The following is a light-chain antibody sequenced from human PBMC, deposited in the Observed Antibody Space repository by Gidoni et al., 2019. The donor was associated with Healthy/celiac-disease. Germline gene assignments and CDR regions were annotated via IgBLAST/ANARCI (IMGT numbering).Light chain of an antibody. J-gene: IGKJ4*01. CDR1: QGLSSY. CDR2: AAS. Sequence: IQLTQSPSALSASVGDRVTINCRARQGLSSYLAWYQQKPGKAPKHLIYAASTLQRGVPSRFSCSGSGTDFTLTITSLQPEAFATYYCHQLNSYPPTFXGXTKVEIK. CDR3: HQLNSYPPT. V-gene: IGKV1-9*01.